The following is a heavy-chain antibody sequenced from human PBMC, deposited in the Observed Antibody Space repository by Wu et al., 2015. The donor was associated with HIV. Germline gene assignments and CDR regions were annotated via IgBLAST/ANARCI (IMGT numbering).Heavy chain of an antibody. CDR2: IDPSDGST. V-gene: IGHV1-46*01. CDR1: GYTFTSYY. J-gene: IGHJ4*02. Sequence: QVRLVQSGAEVKKPGASVKISCKASGYTFTSYYIHWVRQAPGQGLEWVGLIDPSDGSTDYAQKFQGRVTVTRTRPENTVYMDLGEVGRSEDTAVYYFVREKPWFERKLNWGQGTLSPS. D-gene: IGHD3-10*01. CDR3: VREKPWFERKLN.